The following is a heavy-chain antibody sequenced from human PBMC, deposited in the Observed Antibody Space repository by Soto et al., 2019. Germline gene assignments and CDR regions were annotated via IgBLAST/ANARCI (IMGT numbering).Heavy chain of an antibody. D-gene: IGHD3-16*01. CDR1: GFTFSSYA. V-gene: IGHV3-23*01. J-gene: IGHJ6*02. CDR3: AKDSTFYYYGMDV. Sequence: GGSLRLTCAASGFTFSSYAMSWVRQAQGKGLEWVSAISGSGGSTYYADSVKGRFTISRDNSKNTPYLQMNSLRGEGPSVYSCAKDSTFYYYGMDVWGQGTTVTVSS. CDR2: ISGSGGST.